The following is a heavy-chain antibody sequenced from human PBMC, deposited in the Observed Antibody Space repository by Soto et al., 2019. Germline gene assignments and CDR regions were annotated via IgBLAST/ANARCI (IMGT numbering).Heavy chain of an antibody. D-gene: IGHD2-2*01. J-gene: IGHJ4*02. CDR3: TRPPGRSTNGVDY. CDR1: GFTFSCSA. CDR2: IRSKANSYAT. V-gene: IGHV3-73*01. Sequence: PGGSLRLSCAASGFTFSCSAMHWVRQASGKGLEWVGRIRSKANSYATAYAASVKGRFTISRDDSKNTAYLQMNSLKTEDTAVYYCTRPPGRSTNGVDYWGQGTLVTVSS.